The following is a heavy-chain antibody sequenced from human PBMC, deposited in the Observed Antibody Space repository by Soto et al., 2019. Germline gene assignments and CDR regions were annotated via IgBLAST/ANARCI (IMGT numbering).Heavy chain of an antibody. CDR1: GYNFSGYW. D-gene: IGHD3-3*01. J-gene: IGHJ4*02. V-gene: IGHV5-51*01. Sequence: PXESLKISCKGSGYNFSGYWIAWVRQMPGKGLELMGIIYPSDSDTRYGPSFQGQVTISADKSISSAYLQWSSLRASDTAMYYCARGGVSTRTFDYWGQGTPVTVSS. CDR3: ARGGVSTRTFDY. CDR2: IYPSDSDT.